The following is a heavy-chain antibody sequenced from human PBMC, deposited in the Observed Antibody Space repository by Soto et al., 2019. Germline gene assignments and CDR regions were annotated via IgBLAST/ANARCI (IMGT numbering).Heavy chain of an antibody. V-gene: IGHV1-18*01. D-gene: IGHD6-13*01. Sequence: QVQLVPSGAEVKKPGASVKVSCKASGYTFTSYGISWVRQAPGQGLEWMGRISAYNGNTNYAQKLQGRVTMTTDTTTSTAYMERMSLRSDDTAVYYCARYWAAAGPFDYWGQGTLVTVSS. CDR2: ISAYNGNT. CDR1: GYTFTSYG. J-gene: IGHJ4*02. CDR3: ARYWAAAGPFDY.